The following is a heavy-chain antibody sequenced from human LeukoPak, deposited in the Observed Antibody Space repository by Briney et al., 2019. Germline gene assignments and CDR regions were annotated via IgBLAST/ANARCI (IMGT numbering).Heavy chain of an antibody. CDR3: ARGRGEGRGIAMVRGVRAPSYNWFDP. Sequence: SETLSLTCTVSGGSISSSSYYWGWIRQPPGKGLEWIGSIYYSGNTYYNPSLKSRVTISVDTSKNQFSLKLSSVTAADTAVYYCARGRGEGRGIAMVRGVRAPSYNWFDPWGHGTQVTVSS. CDR2: IYYSGNT. CDR1: GGSISSSSYY. D-gene: IGHD3-10*01. J-gene: IGHJ5*02. V-gene: IGHV4-39*07.